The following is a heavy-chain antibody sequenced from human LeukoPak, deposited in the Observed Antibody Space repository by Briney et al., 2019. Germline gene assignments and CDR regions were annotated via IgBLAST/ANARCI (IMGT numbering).Heavy chain of an antibody. J-gene: IGHJ4*02. Sequence: GRSLRLSCAASGFTFSSYGMHWVRQALGKGLEWVAVIWYDGSNKYYADSVKGRFTISRDNSKNTLYLQMNSLRAEDTSVYYCARDYDSSGFSPSYWGQGTLVTVSS. D-gene: IGHD3-22*01. CDR1: GFTFSSYG. V-gene: IGHV3-33*01. CDR3: ARDYDSSGFSPSY. CDR2: IWYDGSNK.